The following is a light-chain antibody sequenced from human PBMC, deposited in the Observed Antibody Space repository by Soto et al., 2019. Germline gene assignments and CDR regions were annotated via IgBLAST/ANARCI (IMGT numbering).Light chain of an antibody. CDR1: QSISSY. J-gene: IGKJ5*01. V-gene: IGKV1-39*01. CDR3: QQSYSTPN. Sequence: DIQMTQSPSSLSASVGDRVTITCRASQSISSYLNWYQQKPGKAPKLLIYAASSLQSGVPSRFSGSGSGTDFTLTISSLQPEDFATYDCQQSYSTPNFGQGTRLEIK. CDR2: AAS.